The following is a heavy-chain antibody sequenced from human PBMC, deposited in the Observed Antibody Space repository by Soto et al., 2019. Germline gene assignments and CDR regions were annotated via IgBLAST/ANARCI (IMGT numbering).Heavy chain of an antibody. Sequence: GGSLRLSCAASGFTFSSYGMHWVRQAPGKGLEWVAVISYDGSNKYYADSVKGRFTISRDNSKNTLYLQMNSLRAEDTAVYYCAKDSAAGTAECYFDYWGQGTLVTVS. CDR2: ISYDGSNK. CDR3: AKDSAAGTAECYFDY. V-gene: IGHV3-30*18. CDR1: GFTFSSYG. D-gene: IGHD6-13*01. J-gene: IGHJ4*02.